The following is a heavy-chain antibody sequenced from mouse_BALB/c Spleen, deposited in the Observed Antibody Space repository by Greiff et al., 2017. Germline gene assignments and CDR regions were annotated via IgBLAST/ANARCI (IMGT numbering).Heavy chain of an antibody. V-gene: IGHV2-9*02. CDR2: IWAGGST. Sequence: VQVVESGPGLVAPSQSLSITCTVSGFSLTSYGVHWVRQPLGKGLEWLGVIWAGGSTNYNSALMSRLSISKDNSKSQVFLKMNSLQTDDTATYYWDIIYYDYEAWFDYGGQGTLVTVSA. D-gene: IGHD2-4*01. CDR1: GFSLTSYG. CDR3: DIIYYDYEAWFDY. J-gene: IGHJ3*01.